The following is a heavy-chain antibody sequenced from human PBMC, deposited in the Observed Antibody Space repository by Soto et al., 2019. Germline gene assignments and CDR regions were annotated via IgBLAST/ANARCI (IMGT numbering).Heavy chain of an antibody. CDR1: GFDFSSHA. Sequence: QVQLVESGGDVVQPGRSLRLSCVVSGFDFSSHAMHWVRQAPGKGLEWVAVASFDGGSQFYADSVKARFTISRDNSRYTLYLQMRSLRPDDTAVYYCAKEMWGRVGDFDYWGQGTLVTV. V-gene: IGHV3-30*18. D-gene: IGHD1-26*01. CDR2: ASFDGGSQ. J-gene: IGHJ4*02. CDR3: AKEMWGRVGDFDY.